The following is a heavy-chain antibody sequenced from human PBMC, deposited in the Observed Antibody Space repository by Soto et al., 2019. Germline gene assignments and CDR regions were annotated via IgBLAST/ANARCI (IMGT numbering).Heavy chain of an antibody. CDR1: GNTFSKYA. J-gene: IGHJ6*02. Sequence: QVQLVQSGAEVKKPGSSVKVSCKASGNTFSKYAISWVRQAPGQGLEWMGGLIPILGTAKYAQKFQGRVTITAEESTRKAYMELSRVRFEDTAVYYCARDAHDYIWGSYRNGMDVWGQGTTVSVSS. V-gene: IGHV1-69*01. CDR3: ARDAHDYIWGSYRNGMDV. D-gene: IGHD3-16*02. CDR2: LIPILGTA.